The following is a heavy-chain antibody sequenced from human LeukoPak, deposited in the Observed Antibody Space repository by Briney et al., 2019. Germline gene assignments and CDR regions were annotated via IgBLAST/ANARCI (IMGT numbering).Heavy chain of an antibody. CDR3: ARDRGGAATLAWFDP. V-gene: IGHV3-30*04. J-gene: IGHJ5*02. Sequence: GGSLRLSCAASGFTFSSYAMSWVRQAPGKGLEWVAVISYDGSNKYYADSVKGRFTISRDNSKNTLYLQMNSLRAEDTAVYYCARDRGGAATLAWFDPWGQGTLVTVSS. CDR2: ISYDGSNK. CDR1: GFTFSSYA. D-gene: IGHD2-15*01.